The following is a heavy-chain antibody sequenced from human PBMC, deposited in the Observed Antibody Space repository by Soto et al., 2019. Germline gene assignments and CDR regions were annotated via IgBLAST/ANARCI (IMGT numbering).Heavy chain of an antibody. V-gene: IGHV3-33*01. Sequence: GGSLRLSCAASGFTFSSYGMHWVRQAPGKGLEWVAVIWYDGSNKYYADSVKGRFTISRDNSKNTLYLQMNSLRAEDTAVYYCAREGYCSGGSCYPGPYYFGYWGQGTLVTVSS. CDR3: AREGYCSGGSCYPGPYYFGY. J-gene: IGHJ4*02. CDR2: IWYDGSNK. CDR1: GFTFSSYG. D-gene: IGHD2-15*01.